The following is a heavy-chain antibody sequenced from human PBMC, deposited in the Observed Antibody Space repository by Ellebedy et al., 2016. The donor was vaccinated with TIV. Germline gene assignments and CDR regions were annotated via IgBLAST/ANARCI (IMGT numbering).Heavy chain of an antibody. D-gene: IGHD4-17*01. V-gene: IGHV3-48*02. CDR3: ATEEEVTTIAFEF. CDR2: ISSTSSRM. Sequence: PGGSLRLSCVASGFDFGSYSMNWVRQAPGKGLERVSYISSTSSRMFYAGSVKGRFTISRANAKRSLHLQMSSLRDEDTAVYYWATEEEVTTIAFEFWGQGALVTVSS. CDR1: GFDFGSYS. J-gene: IGHJ4*02.